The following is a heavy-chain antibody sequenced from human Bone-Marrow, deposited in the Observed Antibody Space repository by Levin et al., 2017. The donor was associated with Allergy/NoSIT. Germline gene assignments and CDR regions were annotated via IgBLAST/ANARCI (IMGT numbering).Heavy chain of an antibody. V-gene: IGHV7-4-1*02. D-gene: IGHD2-15*01. CDR3: ARGYCSGGSCYSGDY. Sequence: ASVKVSCKASGYTFTSYAMNWVRQAPGQGLEWMGWINTNTGNPTYAQGFTGRFVFSLDTSVSTAYLQISSLKAEDTAVYYCARGYCSGGSCYSGDYWGQGTLVTVSS. CDR2: INTNTGNP. J-gene: IGHJ4*02. CDR1: GYTFTSYA.